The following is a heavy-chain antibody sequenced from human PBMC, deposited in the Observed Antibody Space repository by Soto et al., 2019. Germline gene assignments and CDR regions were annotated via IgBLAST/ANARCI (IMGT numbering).Heavy chain of an antibody. CDR3: ASISSPAIRYYYGMDV. CDR2: IIPIFGTA. D-gene: IGHD3-3*02. J-gene: IGHJ6*02. Sequence: QVQLVQSGAEVKKPGSSVKVSCKASGGTFSSYAISWVRQAPGQGLEWMGGIIPIFGTANYAQKFQGRVTITADESTSTAYMELSSLRSEDTAVYYCASISSPAIRYYYGMDVWGQGTTVTVSS. V-gene: IGHV1-69*01. CDR1: GGTFSSYA.